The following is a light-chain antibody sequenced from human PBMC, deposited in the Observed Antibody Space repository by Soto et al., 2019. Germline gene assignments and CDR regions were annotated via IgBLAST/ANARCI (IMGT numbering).Light chain of an antibody. Sequence: AIQLTQSPSSLSASVGDRVTITCRASQGISSALAWYQQKPGKAPKLLIYDASSLESGVPSRFSGSGSWTDFTLTISSLQPEDFATYYCQQFNNYPFFGGGTKVEIK. V-gene: IGKV1D-13*01. CDR1: QGISSA. J-gene: IGKJ4*01. CDR2: DAS. CDR3: QQFNNYPF.